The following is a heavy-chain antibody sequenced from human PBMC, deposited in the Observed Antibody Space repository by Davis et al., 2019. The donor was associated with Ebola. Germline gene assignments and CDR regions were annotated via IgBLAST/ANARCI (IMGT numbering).Heavy chain of an antibody. D-gene: IGHD2-15*01. Sequence: SETLSLTCAVYGGSFSGYYWSWIRQPPGKGLEWIGEINHSGSTNYNPSLKSRVTISVDTSKNQFSLKLSSVTAADTAVYYCARVTYCSGGSCYDFDYWGQGTLVTVSS. CDR1: GGSFSGYY. CDR3: ARVTYCSGGSCYDFDY. CDR2: INHSGST. J-gene: IGHJ4*02. V-gene: IGHV4-34*01.